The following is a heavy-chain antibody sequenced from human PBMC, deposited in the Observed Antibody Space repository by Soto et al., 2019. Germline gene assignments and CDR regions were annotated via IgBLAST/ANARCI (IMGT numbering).Heavy chain of an antibody. V-gene: IGHV3-23*01. CDR3: AKEPVGPDWYFDL. CDR2: ISGSGIST. Sequence: DVQLLESGGGLVQPGGSLRLSCAASGFTFRSYAMSWVRQAPGKGLEWVSGISGSGISTHYADSVKGRFTVSRDNSKNTLYLQMNSLRAEDTAVYNCAKEPVGPDWYFDLCGRGTLVTVSS. CDR1: GFTFRSYA. J-gene: IGHJ2*01.